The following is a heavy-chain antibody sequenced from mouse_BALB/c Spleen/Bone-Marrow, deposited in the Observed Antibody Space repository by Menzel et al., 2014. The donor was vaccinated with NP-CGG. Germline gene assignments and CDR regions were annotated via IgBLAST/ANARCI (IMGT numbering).Heavy chain of an antibody. CDR3: TREDYGAY. D-gene: IGHD2-4*01. CDR2: ISNGGGST. CDR1: GFTFTSYT. J-gene: IGHJ3*01. Sequence: EVQRVESGGGLVQPGGSLKLSCAASGFTFTSYTMSWVCQTPEKRLEWVAYISNGGGSTYYPDTVKGRFTISRDNAKNTLYLQMSSLKSEDTAIYYCTREDYGAYWGQGTLVTVSA. V-gene: IGHV5-12-2*01.